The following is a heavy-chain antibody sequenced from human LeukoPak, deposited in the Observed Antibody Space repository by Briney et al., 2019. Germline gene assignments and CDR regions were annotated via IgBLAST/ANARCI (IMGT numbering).Heavy chain of an antibody. CDR3: ARDLDIVVVPASISHYYYGMDV. V-gene: IGHV1-69*01. D-gene: IGHD2-2*03. Sequence: SVKVSCKASGGTFISYAISWVRQAPGQGLEWMGGIIPIFGTANYAQKFQGRVTITADESTSTAYMELRSLRSDDTAVYYCARDLDIVVVPASISHYYYGMDVWGQGTTVTVSS. CDR2: IIPIFGTA. J-gene: IGHJ6*02. CDR1: GGTFISYA.